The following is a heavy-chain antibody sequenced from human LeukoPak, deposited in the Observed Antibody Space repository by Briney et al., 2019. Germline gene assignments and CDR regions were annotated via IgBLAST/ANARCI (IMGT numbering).Heavy chain of an antibody. V-gene: IGHV1-69*05. CDR1: GGTFSSYA. J-gene: IGHJ4*02. CDR2: IIPIFGTA. Sequence: ASVKVSCKASGGTFSSYAIRWVRQAPGQGLEWMGGIIPIFGTANYAQKFQGRVTITTDESTSTAYMELSSLRSEDTAVYYCARVYYDYVRGSYPNLGYFDYWGQGTLVTVSS. D-gene: IGHD3-16*02. CDR3: ARVYYDYVRGSYPNLGYFDY.